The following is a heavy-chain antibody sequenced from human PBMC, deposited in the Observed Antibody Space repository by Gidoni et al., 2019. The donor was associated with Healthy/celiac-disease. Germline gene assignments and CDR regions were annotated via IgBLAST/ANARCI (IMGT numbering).Heavy chain of an antibody. J-gene: IGHJ4*02. CDR3: ARVKVGATTFDY. CDR1: GFTFSWYW. D-gene: IGHD1-26*01. CDR2: IKQDGSEK. Sequence: EVQLVESGGGLVQRGGSLRLSCADSGFTFSWYWVSWVRQAPGKGLEWVANIKQDGSEKYYVDSVKGLFTISRDNAKNSLYLQMNSLRAEDTAVYYCARVKVGATTFDYWGQGTLVTVSS. V-gene: IGHV3-7*01.